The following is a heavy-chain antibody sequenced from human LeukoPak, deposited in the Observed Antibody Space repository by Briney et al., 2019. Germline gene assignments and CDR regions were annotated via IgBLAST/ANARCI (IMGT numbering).Heavy chain of an antibody. CDR2: IYPGDSDT. CDR3: ARPYSTGWYPFDY. CDR1: GYSFTSYW. J-gene: IGHJ4*02. Sequence: GQSLQISCQVSGYSFTSYWIGWARQMPGNRLEWMGIIYPGDSDTRYSPSFQGQVTISADKSSSTTYLQWSTLKASDTAMYYCARPYSTGWYPFDYWGQGTLVTVSS. V-gene: IGHV5-51*01. D-gene: IGHD6-19*01.